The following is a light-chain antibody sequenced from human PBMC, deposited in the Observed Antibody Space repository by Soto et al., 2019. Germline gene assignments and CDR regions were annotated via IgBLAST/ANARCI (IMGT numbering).Light chain of an antibody. CDR3: LQYGVSPET. CDR1: QTVSSSF. V-gene: IGKV3-20*01. CDR2: GAS. Sequence: EMVLTQSPDTLSLSPGERATLSCRASQTVSSSFLAWYQQRPGRAPRLLIYGASSRPTGIPDRFSGSGSGTDFALTISRLEHDDLAVYYCLQYGVSPETFGQGTQVEIK. J-gene: IGKJ1*01.